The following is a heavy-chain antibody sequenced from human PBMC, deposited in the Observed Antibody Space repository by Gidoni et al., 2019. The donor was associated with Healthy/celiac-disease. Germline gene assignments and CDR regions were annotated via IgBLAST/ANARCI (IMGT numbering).Heavy chain of an antibody. V-gene: IGHV3-13*01. CDR2: IGTAGDT. D-gene: IGHD6-19*01. Sequence: EVQLVESGGGLVQPGGPLRLSRAASGLTFSSYDMHWVRQATGKGLDGVSAIGTAGDTYYPGSVKGRFTISRENAKNSLYLKMNSRRAGDTAVYYCARGNSGWAFDYWGQGTLVTVSS. CDR3: ARGNSGWAFDY. CDR1: GLTFSSYD. J-gene: IGHJ4*02.